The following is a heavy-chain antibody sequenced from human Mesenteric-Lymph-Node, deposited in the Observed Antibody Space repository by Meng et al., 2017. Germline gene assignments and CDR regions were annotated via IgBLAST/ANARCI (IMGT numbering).Heavy chain of an antibody. D-gene: IGHD5-24*01. CDR1: GGSFSGYY. CDR3: AKVGDGYNYIVGY. Sequence: SETLSLTCAVYGGSFSGYYWSWIRQPPGKGLEWIGEINHSGSTNYNPSLKSRVTISVDTSKNQFSLKLSSVTAADTAVYYCAKVGDGYNYIVGYWGQGTLVTVSS. V-gene: IGHV4-34*01. J-gene: IGHJ4*02. CDR2: INHSGST.